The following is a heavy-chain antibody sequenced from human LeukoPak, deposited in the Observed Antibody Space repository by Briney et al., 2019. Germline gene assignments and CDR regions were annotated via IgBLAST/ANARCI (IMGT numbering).Heavy chain of an antibody. CDR3: AKKGHTGSYYWYFDL. CDR1: GFTFSTYS. J-gene: IGHJ2*01. CDR2: ISIDGSST. V-gene: IGHV3-64D*06. Sequence: PGGSLRLSCSASGFTFSTYSMYWVRQAPGKGLEYVSAISIDGSSTYYADSVKGRFTISRDNSKNTLYLQMSSLRTEDTAVYYCAKKGHTGSYYWYFDLWGRGTLVTVSS. D-gene: IGHD1-26*01.